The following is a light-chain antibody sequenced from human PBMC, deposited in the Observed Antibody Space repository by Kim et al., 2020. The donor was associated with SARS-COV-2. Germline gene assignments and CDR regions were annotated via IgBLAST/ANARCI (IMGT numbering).Light chain of an antibody. Sequence: SPGERATLSCRASQSVGGNLVWYQQKPGQAPRLLIYSASTRATGIPARFTASGSGTEFTLTISSLQSEDFAVYYCQQYSDWPPWTFGQGTKVDIK. V-gene: IGKV3-15*01. CDR3: QQYSDWPPWT. J-gene: IGKJ1*01. CDR2: SAS. CDR1: QSVGGN.